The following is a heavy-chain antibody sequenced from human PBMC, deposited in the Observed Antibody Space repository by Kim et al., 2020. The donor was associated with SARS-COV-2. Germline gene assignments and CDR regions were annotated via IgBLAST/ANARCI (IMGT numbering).Heavy chain of an antibody. D-gene: IGHD6-25*01. J-gene: IGHJ4*02. V-gene: IGHV3-30*01. CDR3: ARDRGPHPDIRLRLGLLDY. Sequence: GRFTISRDNSKNTLYLQMNSLRAEDTAVYYCARDRGPHPDIRLRLGLLDYWGQGTLVTVSS.